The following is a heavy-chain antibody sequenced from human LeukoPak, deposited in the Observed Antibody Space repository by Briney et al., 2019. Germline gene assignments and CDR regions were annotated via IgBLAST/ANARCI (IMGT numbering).Heavy chain of an antibody. D-gene: IGHD4-23*01. CDR2: INHSGST. Sequence: SETLSLTCAVYGGSFSGYYWSWIRQPPGKGLEWIGEINHSGSTNYNPSLKSRVTMSVDTSKNQFSPKLSSVTAADTAVYYCARGRRNSARPIDYWGQGTLVTVSS. CDR1: GGSFSGYY. CDR3: ARGRRNSARPIDY. J-gene: IGHJ4*02. V-gene: IGHV4-34*01.